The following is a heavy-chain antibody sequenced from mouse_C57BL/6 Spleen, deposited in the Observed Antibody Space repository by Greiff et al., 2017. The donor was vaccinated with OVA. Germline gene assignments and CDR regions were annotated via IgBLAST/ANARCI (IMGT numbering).Heavy chain of an antibody. CDR1: GYSITSGSY. Sequence: EVKLMESGPGLVKPSQSLSLTCSVTGYSITSGSYSNCLRPFPGNKLEWMCYISYDGSNNYNPTLKNRISITRDTSRNPFFLKLNSVTTEDTATYYCARDPYYGGFDCWGKGTTLTVAT. J-gene: IGHJ2*01. CDR2: ISYDGSN. CDR3: ARDPYYGGFDC. D-gene: IGHD1-1*02. V-gene: IGHV3-6*01.